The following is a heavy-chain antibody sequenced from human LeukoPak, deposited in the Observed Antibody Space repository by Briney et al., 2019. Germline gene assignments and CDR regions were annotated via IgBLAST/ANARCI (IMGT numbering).Heavy chain of an antibody. CDR3: ARGVSSSWPYYYYYGMDV. CDR2: IYYSGST. CDR1: GGSISSAGYY. D-gene: IGHD6-13*01. Sequence: SQTLSLTCTVSGGSISSAGYYWSWIRQHPGKGLEWIGYIYYSGSTYYNPSLKSRVTISVDTSKNQFSLKLSSVTAADTAVYYCARGVSSSWPYYYYYGMDVWGQGTTVTVSS. V-gene: IGHV4-31*03. J-gene: IGHJ6*02.